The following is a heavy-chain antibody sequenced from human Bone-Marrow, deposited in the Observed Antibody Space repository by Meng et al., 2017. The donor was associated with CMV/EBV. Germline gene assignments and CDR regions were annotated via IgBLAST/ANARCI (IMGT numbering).Heavy chain of an antibody. D-gene: IGHD3-10*01. CDR2: IPKKVGGYPI. V-gene: IGHV3-72*01. CDR1: IDHH. CDR3: ARDSMKGGGFDC. Sequence: IDHHMNWLRQAPGKRLRWIGRIPKKVGGYPIQYAASVQGKFTMSRDDSGSSLYLQMNGLKTEDTAMYYCARDSMKGGGFDCWGQGTLVTVSS. J-gene: IGHJ4*02.